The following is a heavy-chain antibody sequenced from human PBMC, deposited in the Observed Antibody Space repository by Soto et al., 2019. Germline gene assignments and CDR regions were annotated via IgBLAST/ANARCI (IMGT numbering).Heavy chain of an antibody. V-gene: IGHV4-39*01. D-gene: IGHD6-13*01. J-gene: IGHJ4*02. CDR2: IYYSGST. CDR3: ARSWQQLGNFDY. CDR1: GGSISSSSYY. Sequence: SETLSLTCTVSGGSISSSSYYWGWIRQPPGKGLEWIGSIYYSGSTYYNPSLKSRVTISVDTSKNQFSLKLSSVTAADTAVYYCARSWQQLGNFDYWGQGTLVTVSS.